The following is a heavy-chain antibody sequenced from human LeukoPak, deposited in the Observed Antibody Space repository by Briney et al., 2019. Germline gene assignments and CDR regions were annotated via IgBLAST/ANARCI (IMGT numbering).Heavy chain of an antibody. J-gene: IGHJ6*02. CDR1: GFTFSSYS. CDR2: ISSSSSTI. V-gene: IGHV3-48*02. CDR3: ARDILRGIAAADYYYYGMDV. D-gene: IGHD6-13*01. Sequence: GGSLRLSCAASGFTFSSYSMNWVRQAPGKGLEWVSYISSSSSTIHYADSVKGRFTISRDNAKNSLYLQMNSLRDEDTAVYYCARDILRGIAAADYYYYGMDVWGQGTTVTVSS.